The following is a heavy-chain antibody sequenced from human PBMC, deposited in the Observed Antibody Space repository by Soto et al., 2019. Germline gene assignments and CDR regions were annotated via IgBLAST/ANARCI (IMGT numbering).Heavy chain of an antibody. CDR3: ARGHRTDTIFGVVIKHYYYGMDV. D-gene: IGHD3-3*01. CDR2: MNPNSGNT. V-gene: IGHV1-8*01. Sequence: GASVKVSCKASGYTFTSYDINWVRQATGQGLEWMGWMNPNSGNTGYAQKFQGRVTMTRNTSISTAYMELSSLRSEDTAVYYCARGHRTDTIFGVVIKHYYYGMDVWGQGTTVTVSS. CDR1: GYTFTSYD. J-gene: IGHJ6*02.